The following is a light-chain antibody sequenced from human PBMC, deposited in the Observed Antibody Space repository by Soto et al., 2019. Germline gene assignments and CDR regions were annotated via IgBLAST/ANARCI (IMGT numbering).Light chain of an antibody. CDR2: GIS. Sequence: IVLTQSPATLSLSPGEIATLSSRASQTIRNNYLALYQQQPGQAPRLLMYGISRRATGIRDRVSGSGSGTDFTLTITRLEPEDYAVYYCQQYVTSTPRTFGQGTKVDIK. V-gene: IGKV3-20*01. J-gene: IGKJ1*01. CDR1: QTIRNNY. CDR3: QQYVTSTPRT.